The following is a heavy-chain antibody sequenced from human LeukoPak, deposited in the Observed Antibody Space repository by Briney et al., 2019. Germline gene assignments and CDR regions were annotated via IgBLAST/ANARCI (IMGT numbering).Heavy chain of an antibody. J-gene: IGHJ2*01. D-gene: IGHD2-21*02. CDR2: IYTSGST. CDR3: ARRVVTANYWYFDL. Sequence: PSQPLSLTCTVSGGSISSGSYYWSWIRQPAGKGLEWIGRIYTSGSTNYNPSLKSRVTISVDTSKNQFSLKLSSVTAADTAVYYCARRVVTANYWYFDLWGRGTLVTVSS. CDR1: GGSISSGSYY. V-gene: IGHV4-61*02.